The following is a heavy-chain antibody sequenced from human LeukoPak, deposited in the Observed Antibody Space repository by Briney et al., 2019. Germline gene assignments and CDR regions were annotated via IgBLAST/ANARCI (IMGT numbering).Heavy chain of an antibody. Sequence: PGGPLRLSRAASGFTFSSYEMNWVRHAPGKGLEWVSYISSSGSTIYYADSVKGRFTISRDNAKNSLYLQMKSLRAEDTAVYYWASLVCYWSFDYWGQGTLVTVSS. CDR1: GFTFSSYE. CDR2: ISSSGSTI. J-gene: IGHJ4*02. D-gene: IGHD2-8*01. CDR3: ASLVCYWSFDY. V-gene: IGHV3-48*03.